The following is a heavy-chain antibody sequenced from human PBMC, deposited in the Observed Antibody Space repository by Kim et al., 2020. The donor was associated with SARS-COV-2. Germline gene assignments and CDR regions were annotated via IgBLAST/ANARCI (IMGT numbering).Heavy chain of an antibody. V-gene: IGHV3-21*01. D-gene: IGHD2-8*01. J-gene: IGHJ4*02. CDR3: ARGPEVLKNGYLDY. Sequence: ADSVKGRFTISRDNAKNSLYMQMNSLRAEDTAVYYCARGPEVLKNGYLDYWGQGTLVTVSS.